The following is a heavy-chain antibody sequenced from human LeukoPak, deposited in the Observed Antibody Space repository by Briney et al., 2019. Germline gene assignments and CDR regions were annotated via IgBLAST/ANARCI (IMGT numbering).Heavy chain of an antibody. CDR1: GYTFGSYG. CDR3: AKDHLYEGPRISWYRGGYLDY. D-gene: IGHD6-13*01. V-gene: IGHV1-46*01. CDR2: INPSGGST. J-gene: IGHJ4*02. Sequence: ASVKVSCKASGYTFGSYGISWVRQAPGQGLEWMGIINPSGGSTSYAQKFQGRVTMTRDTSTSTVYMELSSLRSEDTAVYYCAKDHLYEGPRISWYRGGYLDYWGQGTLVTVSS.